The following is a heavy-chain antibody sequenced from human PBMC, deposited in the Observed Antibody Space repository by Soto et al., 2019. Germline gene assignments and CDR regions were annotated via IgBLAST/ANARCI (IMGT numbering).Heavy chain of an antibody. Sequence: SETLSLTCAVSGGSISSSNWWSWVRQPPGKGLEWIGYIYYSGSTYYNPSLKSRVTISVDTSKNQFSLKLSSVTAADTAVYYCARGGQLVGYCSSTSCYSPFDYWGQGTLVTVSS. CDR1: GGSISSSNW. D-gene: IGHD2-2*01. V-gene: IGHV4-4*02. CDR3: ARGGQLVGYCSSTSCYSPFDY. CDR2: IYYSGST. J-gene: IGHJ4*02.